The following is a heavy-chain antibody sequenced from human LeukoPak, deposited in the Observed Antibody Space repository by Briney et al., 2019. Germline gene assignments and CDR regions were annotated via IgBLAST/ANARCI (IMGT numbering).Heavy chain of an antibody. CDR3: TRGAYDGNHFDY. D-gene: IGHD4-23*01. CDR2: INSDGSST. Sequence: GGSLRLSCAASGFTFSRYGMTWVRQAPGKGLVWVSRINSDGSSTSYADSVKGRFTISRDNAKNTLYLQMNSLRAEDTAVYYCTRGAYDGNHFDYWGQGTLVTVSP. V-gene: IGHV3-74*01. CDR1: GFTFSRYG. J-gene: IGHJ4*02.